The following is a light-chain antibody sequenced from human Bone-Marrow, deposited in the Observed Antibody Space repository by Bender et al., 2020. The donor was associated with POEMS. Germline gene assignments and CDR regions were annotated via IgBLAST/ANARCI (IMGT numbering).Light chain of an antibody. CDR1: KLGEEY. CDR2: QDT. V-gene: IGLV3-1*01. J-gene: IGLJ2*01. Sequence: SYELTQPPSVSVSPGQTATITCSGEKLGEEYACWYQQKPVQSPVVVIYQDTKRPSGIPERFSGSTSGNTASLTISGTQTMDEADYYCQSWGSNTAVFGGGTNLTVL. CDR3: QSWGSNTAV.